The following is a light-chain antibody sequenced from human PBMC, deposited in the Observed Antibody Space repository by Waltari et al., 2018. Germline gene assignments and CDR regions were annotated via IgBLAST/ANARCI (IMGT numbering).Light chain of an antibody. CDR1: QDISSW. CDR3: QQYKSSPVS. V-gene: IGKV1-5*03. Sequence: DIQMTQSQSSRSAFVGDGVTITCRASQDISSWLAWYQQKPGKAPNLLIYKTSNLQSGVPSRFSGSGSGTEFTLTISNLQPEDFATYYCQQYKSSPVSFGQGTKLEI. J-gene: IGKJ2*03. CDR2: KTS.